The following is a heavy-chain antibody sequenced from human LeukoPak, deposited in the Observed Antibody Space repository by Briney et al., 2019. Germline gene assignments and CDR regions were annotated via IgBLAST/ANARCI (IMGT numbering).Heavy chain of an antibody. D-gene: IGHD1-7*01. V-gene: IGHV3-30-3*01. CDR2: ISYDGSIK. CDR1: GFIFTNSA. CDR3: ARIDTYTPGTYGMDV. J-gene: IGHJ6*02. Sequence: GGSLRLSCVASGFIFTNSAIHWVRQAPGQGPEWVTVISYDGSIKYYRDSVKGRFTVSRDNSKSTVYLQMNSLRGEDTAIYYSARIDTYTPGTYGMDVWGQGTTVTVSS.